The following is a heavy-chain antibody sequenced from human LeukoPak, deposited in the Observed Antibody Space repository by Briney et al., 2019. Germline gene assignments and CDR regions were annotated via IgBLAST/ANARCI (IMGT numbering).Heavy chain of an antibody. CDR3: ARHYSDSSGYFSGKRRNYYYMDV. Sequence: PSETLSLTCAVYGGSFSGYYWSWIRQPPGKGLEWIGEINHSGSTNYNPSLKSRVTISVDTSKNQFSLRLSSVTTADTAMYYCARHYSDSSGYFSGKRRNYYYMDVWGKGTTVTISS. J-gene: IGHJ6*03. CDR1: GGSFSGYY. CDR2: INHSGST. V-gene: IGHV4-34*01. D-gene: IGHD3-22*01.